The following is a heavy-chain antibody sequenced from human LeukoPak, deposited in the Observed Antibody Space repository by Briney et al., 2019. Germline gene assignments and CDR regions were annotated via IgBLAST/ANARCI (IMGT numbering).Heavy chain of an antibody. D-gene: IGHD3-10*01. Sequence: NPGGSLRLSCTASGFTFSSYSLNWVRQAPGKGLEWVSSVSTGSNYIYYADSVKGRFTISRDNSKNSLYLQMNSLRAEDTAVYYCAKDNAYYYADYWGQGTLVTVSS. CDR3: AKDNAYYYADY. CDR2: VSTGSNYI. V-gene: IGHV3-21*01. J-gene: IGHJ4*02. CDR1: GFTFSSYS.